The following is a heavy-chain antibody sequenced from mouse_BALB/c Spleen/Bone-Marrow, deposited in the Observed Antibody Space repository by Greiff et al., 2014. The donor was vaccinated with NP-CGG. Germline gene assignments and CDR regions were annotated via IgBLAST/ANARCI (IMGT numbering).Heavy chain of an antibody. J-gene: IGHJ1*01. D-gene: IGHD1-1*01. V-gene: IGHV1S81*02. CDR2: INPGNGGT. Sequence: QVQLQQSGAELVKPGASVKLSCKASGYTFTSYYMYWVKQRPGQGLEWIGEINPGNGGTNFNEKFKSKATLTVDKSSNTAYVQLSSLTSEDSAVYHCTRSNYGYWFFDVWGAGTTVTVSS. CDR1: GYTFTSYY. CDR3: TRSNYGYWFFDV.